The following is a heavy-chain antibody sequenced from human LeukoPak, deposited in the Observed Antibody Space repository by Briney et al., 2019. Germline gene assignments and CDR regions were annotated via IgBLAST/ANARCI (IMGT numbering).Heavy chain of an antibody. CDR1: GGTFSSYA. D-gene: IGHD6-19*01. CDR3: ARGSSGWYYFDY. CDR2: IIPIFGTA. J-gene: IGHJ4*02. Sequence: GSSVKVFCKASGGTFSSYAISWVRQAPGQGLEWMGGIIPIFGTANYAQKIQGRVTITADKSTSTAYMELSSLRSEDTAVYYCARGSSGWYYFDYWGQGTLVTVSS. V-gene: IGHV1-69*06.